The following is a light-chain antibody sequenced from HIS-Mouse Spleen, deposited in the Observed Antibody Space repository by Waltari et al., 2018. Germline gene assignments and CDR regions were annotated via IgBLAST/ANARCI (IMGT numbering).Light chain of an antibody. V-gene: IGLV2-23*01. CDR2: EGS. J-gene: IGLJ3*02. CDR1: SRDVGMYHL. Sequence: QSALTQPASVSGSPGQSITISCTGTSRDVGMYHLVPWYQQHPGKPPKLMIYEGSKRPSGVSNRFSGSKSGNTASLTISGLQAEDEADYYCCSYAGSSTWVFGGGTKLTVL. CDR3: CSYAGSSTWV.